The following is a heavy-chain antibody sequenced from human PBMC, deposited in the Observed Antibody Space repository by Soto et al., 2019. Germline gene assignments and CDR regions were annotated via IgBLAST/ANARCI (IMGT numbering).Heavy chain of an antibody. V-gene: IGHV4-39*01. CDR3: ASSAEGVYIEYSSSPEPVAY. J-gene: IGHJ4*02. CDR2: IYYSGST. CDR1: GGSISSSSYY. Sequence: SETLSLTCTVSGGSISSSSYYWGWIRQPPGKGLEWIGSIYYSGSTYYNPSLKSRVTISVDTSKNQFSLKLSSVTAADTAVYYCASSAEGVYIEYSSSPEPVAYWGQGTLVTVSS. D-gene: IGHD6-6*01.